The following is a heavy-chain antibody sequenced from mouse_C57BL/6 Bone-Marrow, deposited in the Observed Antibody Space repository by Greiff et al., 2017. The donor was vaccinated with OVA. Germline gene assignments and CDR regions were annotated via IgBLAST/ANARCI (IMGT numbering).Heavy chain of an antibody. CDR1: GYTFTDYN. V-gene: IGHV1-18*01. D-gene: IGHD1-1*01. CDR3: ARRGSRYFDY. Sequence: VQLQQPGAELVRPGASVKIPCKASGYTFTDYNMDWVKQSHGKSLEWIGDINPNNGGTIYNQKFKGKATLTVDKSSSTAYMELRSLTSEDTAVYYCARRGSRYFDYWGQGTTLTVSS. CDR2: INPNNGGT. J-gene: IGHJ2*01.